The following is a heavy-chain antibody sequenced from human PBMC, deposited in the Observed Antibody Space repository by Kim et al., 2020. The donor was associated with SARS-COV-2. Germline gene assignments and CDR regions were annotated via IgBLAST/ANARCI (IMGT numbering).Heavy chain of an antibody. Sequence: SGDAYNNPSLKSRVTISGDPSKNQSSLKMTSVTAADTAVYYCARAVRYWGQGTLVTVSS. CDR3: ARAVRY. V-gene: IGHV4-39*07. J-gene: IGHJ4*02. CDR2: SGDA.